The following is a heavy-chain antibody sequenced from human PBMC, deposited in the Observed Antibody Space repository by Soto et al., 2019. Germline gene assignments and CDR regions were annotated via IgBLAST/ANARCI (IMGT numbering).Heavy chain of an antibody. CDR3: ARAPPRGWFDT. CDR1: GETFNMFN. J-gene: IGHJ5*02. Sequence: QVQLVQSGAEVREPGASVKVSCKTSGETFNMFNIHWVRQAPGQGPEWMGTIAPITGTTQYAEKFEGRVTMTGDASTRTVYMELSSLTSEDTAMFYCARAPPRGWFDTWGQGTLVTVSS. D-gene: IGHD3-10*01. V-gene: IGHV1-46*02. CDR2: IAPITGTT.